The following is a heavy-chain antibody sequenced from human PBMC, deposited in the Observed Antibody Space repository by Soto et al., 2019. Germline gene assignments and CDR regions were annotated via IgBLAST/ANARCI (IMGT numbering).Heavy chain of an antibody. CDR2: ISSSSSTI. D-gene: IGHD2-15*01. J-gene: IGHJ6*02. CDR1: GFTFSSYS. Sequence: EVQLVESGGGLVQPGGSLRLSCAASGFTFSSYSMNWVRQAPGKGLEWVSYISSSSSTIYYADAVKGRFTISRDNAKNSLYLQMNSLRDEDTAVYYCARPDTQTHEIVVVVAASEVDYYYYGMDVWGQGTTVTVSS. V-gene: IGHV3-48*02. CDR3: ARPDTQTHEIVVVVAASEVDYYYYGMDV.